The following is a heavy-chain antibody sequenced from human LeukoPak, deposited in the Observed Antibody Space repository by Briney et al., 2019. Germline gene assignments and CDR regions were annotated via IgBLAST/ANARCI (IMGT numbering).Heavy chain of an antibody. CDR2: ITGRGDYI. CDR3: AKGPAAGIPYYFDY. CDR1: GFTVSSNY. D-gene: IGHD6-13*01. V-gene: IGHV3-23*01. Sequence: GGSLRLSCAASGFTVSSNYMNWVRQAPGKGLEWASTITGRGDYIYYADSVKGRFTISRDNSMNTLYLQMDSLRAEDTAIYSCAKGPAAGIPYYFDYRGQGALVTVSS. J-gene: IGHJ4*02.